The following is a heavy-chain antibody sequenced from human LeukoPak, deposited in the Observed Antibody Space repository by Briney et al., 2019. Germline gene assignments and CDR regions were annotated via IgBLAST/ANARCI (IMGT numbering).Heavy chain of an antibody. CDR2: ISPDNGKT. CDR3: ARNKDGLHY. Sequence: ASVKVSCKASGYTFTTYHIIWVRQAPGQGLDWMGGISPDNGKTTYSQNFQGRVTMTTDTSTSTAYMELRSLRSDDTAVYYCARNKDGLHYWGQGALVTVSS. D-gene: IGHD5-24*01. V-gene: IGHV1-18*01. J-gene: IGHJ4*02. CDR1: GYTFTTYH.